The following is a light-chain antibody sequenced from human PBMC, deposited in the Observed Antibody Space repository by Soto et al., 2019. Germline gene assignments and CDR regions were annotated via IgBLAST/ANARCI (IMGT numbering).Light chain of an antibody. CDR1: SSNIGNNY. J-gene: IGLJ3*02. CDR2: ENN. CDR3: GTLDSRGRGGHWV. Sequence: QSVLTQPPSVSAAPGQKVTISCSGSSSNIGNNYVSWYQQLPGTAPKLLIYENNKRPSGIPDRFSGSKSGTSATLGITGLQTGDEADYYCGTLDSRGRGGHWVFGGGTKLTVL. V-gene: IGLV1-51*02.